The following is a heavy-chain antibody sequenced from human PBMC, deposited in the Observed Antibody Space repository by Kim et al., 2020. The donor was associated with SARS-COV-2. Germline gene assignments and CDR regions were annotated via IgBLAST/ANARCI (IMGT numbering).Heavy chain of an antibody. Sequence: GGSLRLSCAASGFIFSDYGMHWVRQAPGKGLEWLAVISYDGSTKSYADSVKGRFTISRDDSKNMIYLQMKSLRAEDTAVYYCAKDLFHGTYPEYFQMWGQGTLVTVSS. CDR1: GFIFSDYG. CDR2: ISYDGSTK. D-gene: IGHD1-26*01. CDR3: AKDLFHGTYPEYFQM. V-gene: IGHV3-33*06. J-gene: IGHJ1*01.